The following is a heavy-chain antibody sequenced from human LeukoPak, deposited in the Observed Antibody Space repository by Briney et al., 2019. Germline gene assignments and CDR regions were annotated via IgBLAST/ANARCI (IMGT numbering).Heavy chain of an antibody. Sequence: ASVKVSCKASGYTFTSYGISWVRQAPGQGLEWMGWISAYNGNTNYAQKLQGRVTMTTDTPTSTAYMELRSLRSDDTAVYYCARELSSGWYSSYYYYYGMDVWGQGTTVTVSS. CDR1: GYTFTSYG. D-gene: IGHD6-19*01. V-gene: IGHV1-18*01. CDR3: ARELSSGWYSSYYYYYGMDV. CDR2: ISAYNGNT. J-gene: IGHJ6*02.